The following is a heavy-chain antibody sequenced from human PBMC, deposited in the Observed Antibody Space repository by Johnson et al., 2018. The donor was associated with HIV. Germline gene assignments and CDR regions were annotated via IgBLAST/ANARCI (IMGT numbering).Heavy chain of an antibody. Sequence: VQLVESGGGVVQPGRSLRLSCAASGFTFSTYGMHWVRQAPGKGLEWVAAMWYDGSNKYYVDSVKGRFTISRDNAKNSLYLQMNSLRVEDTAMYYCAKARSLLDCGGDCYDAFDIWGQGTMVTVSS. J-gene: IGHJ3*02. CDR1: GFTFSTYG. CDR3: AKARSLLDCGGDCYDAFDI. CDR2: MWYDGSNK. V-gene: IGHV3-33*03. D-gene: IGHD2-21*02.